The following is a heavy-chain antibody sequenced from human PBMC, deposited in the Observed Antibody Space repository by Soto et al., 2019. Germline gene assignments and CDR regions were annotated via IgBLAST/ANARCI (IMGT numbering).Heavy chain of an antibody. CDR2: INGYNGNT. V-gene: IGHV1-18*01. CDR1: GYTFTRSG. D-gene: IGHD3-16*01. J-gene: IGHJ6*02. CDR3: ARMGDVPYYYYGMDV. Sequence: QVQLVQSGAEVKKPGASVKVSCKASGYTFTRSGISWVRQAPGQGLEWMGWINGYNGNTNYTQKIQGRITMTTDTPTSTAYMELRSLRSDDTAVYYCARMGDVPYYYYGMDVCGQGTTVIVSS.